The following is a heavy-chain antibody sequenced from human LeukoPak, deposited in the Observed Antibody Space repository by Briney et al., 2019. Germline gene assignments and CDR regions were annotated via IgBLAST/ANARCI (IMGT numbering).Heavy chain of an antibody. D-gene: IGHD1-14*01. CDR2: ISYDGSSK. Sequence: GRSLRLSCAASGFTFSTYVMYWVRQAPGKGLEWAALISYDGSSKYYADSVKGRLTISRDNSKNTVYLQMDSLRAEDTAVYYCAKVTTSTKYYSGLDVWGQGATVTVSS. CDR3: AKVTTSTKYYSGLDV. V-gene: IGHV3-30*18. J-gene: IGHJ6*02. CDR1: GFTFSTYV.